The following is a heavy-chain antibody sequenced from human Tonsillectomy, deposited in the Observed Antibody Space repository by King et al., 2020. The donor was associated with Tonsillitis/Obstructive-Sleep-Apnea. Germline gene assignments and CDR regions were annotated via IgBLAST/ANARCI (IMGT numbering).Heavy chain of an antibody. CDR2: IYSGGTR. CDR3: AREEYTSGWYRN. J-gene: IGHJ4*02. Sequence: VQLVESGGGLVQPGGSLRLSCAASGFNVSSNYMSWVRRAPGKGLEWVSVIYSGGTRKYVESVRGRFTISRDTSKNTLYLQMSRLRAEDTAVYYCAREEYTSGWYRNWGQGTLVTVSS. CDR1: GFNVSSNY. V-gene: IGHV3-53*01. D-gene: IGHD6-19*01.